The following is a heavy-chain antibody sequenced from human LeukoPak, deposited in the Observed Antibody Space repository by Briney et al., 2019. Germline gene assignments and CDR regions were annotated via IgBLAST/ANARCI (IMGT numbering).Heavy chain of an antibody. J-gene: IGHJ4*02. D-gene: IGHD3-22*01. CDR1: GYMFTSHG. CDR2: INPNSGGT. CDR3: ARHYDSSGYCFDY. V-gene: IGHV1-2*02. Sequence: GASVKVSCKSSGYMFTSHGIHWLRQAPGQGLEWMGWINPNSGGTNYAQKFQGRVTMTRDTSISTAYMELSRLRSDDTAVYYCARHYDSSGYCFDYWGQGTLVTVSS.